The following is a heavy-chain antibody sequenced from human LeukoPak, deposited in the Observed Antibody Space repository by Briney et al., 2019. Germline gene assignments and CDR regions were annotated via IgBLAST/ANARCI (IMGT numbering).Heavy chain of an antibody. CDR1: GYSFTLHG. J-gene: IGHJ3*02. CDR2: ISPYNGQT. Sequence: GASVTVSCMSSGYSFTLHGISWVRQAPGQGREWMGWISPYNGQTKFAQKFQGRVTLTIDTYRSIVYMEVKSLRSDDTAVYYCARDHTGETFLDAFDIWGQGTMVTVAS. D-gene: IGHD1-1*01. CDR3: ARDHTGETFLDAFDI. V-gene: IGHV1-18*01.